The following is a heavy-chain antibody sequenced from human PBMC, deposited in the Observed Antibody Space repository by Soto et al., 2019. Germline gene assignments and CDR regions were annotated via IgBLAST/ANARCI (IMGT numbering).Heavy chain of an antibody. J-gene: IGHJ5*02. Sequence: SVKVSCKASGGTFSSYAISWVRQAPGQGLEWMGGIIPIFGTANYAQKFQGRVTITADKSTSTAYMELSSLRSEDTAVYYCARTYYYDSSGYFLFYWFDPWGQGTLVTAPQ. V-gene: IGHV1-69*06. CDR1: GGTFSSYA. D-gene: IGHD3-22*01. CDR3: ARTYYYDSSGYFLFYWFDP. CDR2: IIPIFGTA.